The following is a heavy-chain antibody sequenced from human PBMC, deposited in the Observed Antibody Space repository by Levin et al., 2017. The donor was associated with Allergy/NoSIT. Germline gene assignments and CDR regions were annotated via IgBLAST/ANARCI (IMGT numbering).Heavy chain of an antibody. Sequence: GESLKISCAASGFTFSSYAMHWVRQGPGQGLEWVAIVLQDGSNEYYADPVRGRFSISRDDPKNTLYLQMNSLRRQDTAVYYCARTRSRSSGWFDSWGQGTLVTVSS. CDR2: VLQDGSNE. V-gene: IGHV3-30-3*01. J-gene: IGHJ5*01. CDR3: ARTRSRSSGWFDS. D-gene: IGHD6-19*01. CDR1: GFTFSSYA.